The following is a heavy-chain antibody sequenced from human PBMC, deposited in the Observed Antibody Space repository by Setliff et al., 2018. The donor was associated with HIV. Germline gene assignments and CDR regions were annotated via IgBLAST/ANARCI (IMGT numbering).Heavy chain of an antibody. CDR3: AKGKNWFDF. Sequence: GGSLRLSCAASGFTFRGHWMTWVRQAPGKGLESVANINQLGSEQNFVDSVTGRFTSSRDNAKNSLYLRMNSLRAEDTAIYYCAKGKNWFDFWGQGTLVTVSS. V-gene: IGHV3-7*03. CDR1: GFTFRGHW. J-gene: IGHJ5*01. CDR2: INQLGSEQ.